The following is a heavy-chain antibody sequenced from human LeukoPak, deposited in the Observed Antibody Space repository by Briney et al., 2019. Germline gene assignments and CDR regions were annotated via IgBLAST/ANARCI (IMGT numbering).Heavy chain of an antibody. D-gene: IGHD4-11*01. V-gene: IGHV1-8*03. CDR1: GYTFTSYD. CDR2: MNPNSGNT. CDR3: ARAAIVTSDAFDI. J-gene: IGHJ3*02. Sequence: GASVKVSCKASGYTFTSYDINWVRQATGQGLEWMGWMNPNSGNTGYAQKFQGRATITRNTSISTAYMELSSLRSEDTAVYYCARAAIVTSDAFDIWGQGTMVTVSS.